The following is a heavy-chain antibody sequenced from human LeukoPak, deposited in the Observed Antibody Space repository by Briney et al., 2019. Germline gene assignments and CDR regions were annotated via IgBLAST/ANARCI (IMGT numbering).Heavy chain of an antibody. CDR2: IYYSGST. D-gene: IGHD3-22*01. CDR3: ARYYYDSSGYHYYFDY. V-gene: IGHV4-61*03. CDR1: GYSIRNGYY. J-gene: IGHJ4*02. Sequence: SETLSLTCTVSGYSIRNGYYWGWIRQPPGKGLEWIGYIYYSGSTNYNPSLKSRVTISVDTSKNHFSLKLSSVTAADTAVYYCARYYYDSSGYHYYFDYWGQGTLVTVSS.